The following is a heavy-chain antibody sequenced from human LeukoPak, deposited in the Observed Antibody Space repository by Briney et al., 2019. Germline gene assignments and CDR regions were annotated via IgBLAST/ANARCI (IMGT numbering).Heavy chain of an antibody. J-gene: IGHJ4*02. Sequence: SETLSLTCTVSGGSIGTYYWSWIRQPPGKGLEWIGYIYYSGITNYNPSLKSRVTISVDTSKNQFSLKLSSVTAADTAVYYCARGDGDYYPSAYWGQGALVTVSS. CDR2: IYYSGIT. CDR3: ARGDGDYYPSAY. V-gene: IGHV4-59*01. CDR1: GGSIGTYY. D-gene: IGHD4-17*01.